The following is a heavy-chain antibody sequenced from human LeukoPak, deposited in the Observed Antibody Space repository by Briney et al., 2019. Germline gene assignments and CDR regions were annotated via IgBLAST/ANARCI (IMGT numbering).Heavy chain of an antibody. D-gene: IGHD3-9*01. CDR1: GFTFSSYA. CDR2: ISGSGGST. Sequence: GGSLRLSCAASGFTFSSYAMSWVRQAPGKGLEWVSAISGSGGSTYYADSVKGRFTISRDNSKNTLYLQMNSLRAEDTAVYYCARDSPRTGRYFDWLLFDYWGQGTLVTVSS. CDR3: ARDSPRTGRYFDWLLFDY. J-gene: IGHJ4*02. V-gene: IGHV3-23*01.